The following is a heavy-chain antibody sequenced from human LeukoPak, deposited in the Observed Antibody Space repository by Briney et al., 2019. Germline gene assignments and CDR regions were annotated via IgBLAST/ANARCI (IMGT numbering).Heavy chain of an antibody. J-gene: IGHJ4*02. CDR2: ISSSGSTI. V-gene: IGHV3-48*03. CDR3: ARAHYYDSSGLDF. D-gene: IGHD3-22*01. CDR1: GFPFSSYE. Sequence: GGSLSLSFTASGFPFSSYEMNWVRQAPGKGLEWVSYISSSGSTIYYADSVKGRFTISRDNAKNSLYLQMNSLRAEDTAVYYCARAHYYDSSGLDFWGQGTLVTVSS.